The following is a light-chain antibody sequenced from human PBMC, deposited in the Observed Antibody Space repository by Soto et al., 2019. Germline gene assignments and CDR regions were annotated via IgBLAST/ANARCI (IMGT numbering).Light chain of an antibody. CDR3: HQRQYWPPIT. J-gene: IGKJ5*01. Sequence: EIVLTQYPRTLSLSPGERATIACRVSQSIGRTYLAWYEQRPGQPPRLLLTDASNRATGGPARFSGSGSGTDFTLTISSLEPEDFAVYYCHQRQYWPPITFGQGTRLEIK. CDR1: QSIGRTY. V-gene: IGKV3-11*01. CDR2: DAS.